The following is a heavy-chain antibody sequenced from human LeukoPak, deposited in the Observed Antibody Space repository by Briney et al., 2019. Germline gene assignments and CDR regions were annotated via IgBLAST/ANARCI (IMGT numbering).Heavy chain of an antibody. CDR2: IYYSGST. Sequence: PSETLSLTCTVSGGSISSYYWSWIRQPPGKGLEWIGYIYYSGSTNYNPSLKSRVTISVDTSKNQFSLKLSSVTAADTAVYYCAGGGYCSGGSCYSFDYWGQGTLVTVSS. CDR3: AGGGYCSGGSCYSFDY. J-gene: IGHJ4*02. V-gene: IGHV4-59*01. D-gene: IGHD2-15*01. CDR1: GGSISSYY.